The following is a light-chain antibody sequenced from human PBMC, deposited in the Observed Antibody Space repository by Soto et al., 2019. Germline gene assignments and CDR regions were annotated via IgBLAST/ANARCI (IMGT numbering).Light chain of an antibody. J-gene: IGKJ3*01. V-gene: IGKV3-20*01. Sequence: ELVLTHSPGTLSLSPGEGATLSCRASQSVSSSYLAWYQQKPGQAPRLLIYGASSRATGIPDRFSGSGSGTDFTLTISRLEPEDFAVYYCQQYANSPLTFGPGTKVDIK. CDR3: QQYANSPLT. CDR1: QSVSSSY. CDR2: GAS.